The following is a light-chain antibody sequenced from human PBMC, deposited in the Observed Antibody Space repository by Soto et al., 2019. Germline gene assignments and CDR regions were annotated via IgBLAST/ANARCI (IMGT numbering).Light chain of an antibody. V-gene: IGKV1-39*01. Sequence: DVQMTQSPSSLSASVGDRVTITCRASQSISNYLNWYQQTPGKAPKLLISTASSLQTGVPSRFSGSGSGTDFTPTISSLHPEDFAAYYCQQTYSTPRTFGQGTKVEIK. J-gene: IGKJ1*01. CDR2: TAS. CDR3: QQTYSTPRT. CDR1: QSISNY.